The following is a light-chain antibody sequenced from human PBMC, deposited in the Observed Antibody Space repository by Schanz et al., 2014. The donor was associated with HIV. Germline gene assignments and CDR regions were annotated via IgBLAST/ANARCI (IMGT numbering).Light chain of an antibody. V-gene: IGLV2-11*01. CDR2: DVT. Sequence: HSALTQPRSVSGSPGQSVAISCTGTSSDVGGCNYVSWYQQHPGKAPKPMIYDVTKRPSGVPDRFSGSKSGNTACLTISGLQAEDEADYYCCSFAGTIWVFGGGTKLTVL. J-gene: IGLJ3*02. CDR1: SSDVGGCNY. CDR3: CSFAGTIWV.